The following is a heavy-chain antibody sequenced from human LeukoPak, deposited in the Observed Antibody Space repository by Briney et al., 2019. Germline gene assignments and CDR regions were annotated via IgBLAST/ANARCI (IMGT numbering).Heavy chain of an antibody. V-gene: IGHV3-20*04. J-gene: IGHJ4*02. Sequence: GVSLRLSCAPSGFTFSTYWMHWVRQAPGKWLEWVSDINWNGASTVYADSVKDRFTISRDNAKNSLYLQMNSLRAEDTALYYCAGGGGWYWGQGTLVTVSS. CDR1: GFTFSTYW. CDR2: INWNGAST. D-gene: IGHD2-15*01. CDR3: AGGGGWY.